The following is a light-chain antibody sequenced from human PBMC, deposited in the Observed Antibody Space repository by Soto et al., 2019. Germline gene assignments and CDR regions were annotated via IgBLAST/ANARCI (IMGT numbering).Light chain of an antibody. CDR3: SSKSSGSTPML. J-gene: IGLJ3*02. V-gene: IGLV2-14*01. CDR1: SSDVGGYRF. Sequence: QSVLTQPASVSGSPGQSITISCTGTSSDVGGYRFVSWYQHHPGEAPKLIIYEVSNRPSGVPSRFSGSKSGNTASLTISGLQAEDESLYYCSSKSSGSTPMLFGGGTKLTVL. CDR2: EVS.